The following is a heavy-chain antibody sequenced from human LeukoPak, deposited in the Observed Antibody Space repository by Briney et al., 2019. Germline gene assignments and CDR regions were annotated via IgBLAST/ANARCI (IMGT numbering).Heavy chain of an antibody. V-gene: IGHV3-9*01. D-gene: IGHD3-22*01. J-gene: IGHJ4*02. Sequence: PGRSLRLSRTASGFTFDDYAMPWVRQAPGKGLEWVSGISWNSGSIGYADSVKGRFTISRDNAKNSLYLQMNSLGAEDTALYYCAKGNHYYDSSGFPEYWGQGTLVTVSS. CDR3: AKGNHYYDSSGFPEY. CDR2: ISWNSGSI. CDR1: GFTFDDYA.